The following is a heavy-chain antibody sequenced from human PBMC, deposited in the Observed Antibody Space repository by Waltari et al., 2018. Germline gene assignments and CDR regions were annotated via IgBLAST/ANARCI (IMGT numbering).Heavy chain of an antibody. J-gene: IGHJ4*02. D-gene: IGHD5-12*01. CDR3: ARGGDSGYVLDY. CDR1: GGTFSSYA. CDR2: SSPNFGTE. Sequence: QVQLVQSGAAVKKPGSSVKVSCKASGGTFSSYAISWVRQAPGQGLEWMGGSSPNFGTENYAQKFQGRGRITTDELTGTAYMELSSLRSEDTAVYYCARGGDSGYVLDYWGQGTLVIVSS. V-gene: IGHV1-69*05.